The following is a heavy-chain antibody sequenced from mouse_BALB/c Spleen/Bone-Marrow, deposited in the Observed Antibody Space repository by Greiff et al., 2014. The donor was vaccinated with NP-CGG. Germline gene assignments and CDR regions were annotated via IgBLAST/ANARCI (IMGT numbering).Heavy chain of an antibody. D-gene: IGHD2-3*01. V-gene: IGHV1-85*01. CDR2: IFPGDNST. J-gene: IGHJ4*01. CDR3: AHDGLLPGMDY. Sequence: VKLQESGAELVKPGASVKLSCKASGCTFTSYDINWVRQRPERGLEWIGWIFPGDNSTKYNEKFKGKATLTTDKSSSTAYMQLSRLTSEDSAVYFCAHDGLLPGMDYWGQGTSVTVSS. CDR1: GCTFTSYD.